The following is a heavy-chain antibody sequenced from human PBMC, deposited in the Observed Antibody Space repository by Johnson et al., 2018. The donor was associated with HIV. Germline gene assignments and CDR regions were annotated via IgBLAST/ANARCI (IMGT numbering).Heavy chain of an antibody. V-gene: IGHV3-30*02. CDR2: IRYDGSNK. Sequence: QVQLVESGGGVVQPGGSLRLSCATSVFMFSNYGMHWVRQAPGKGLEWVAFIRYDGSNKYYADSVKGRFTISRDNSKNTLYLQMNSLRVEDTAVYYCAKPKTGIDAFDIWGQGTIVTVSS. D-gene: IGHD3-10*01. CDR1: VFMFSNYG. J-gene: IGHJ3*02. CDR3: AKPKTGIDAFDI.